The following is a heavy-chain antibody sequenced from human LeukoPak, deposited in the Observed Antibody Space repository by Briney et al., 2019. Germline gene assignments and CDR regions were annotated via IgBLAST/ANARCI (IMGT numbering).Heavy chain of an antibody. J-gene: IGHJ3*02. V-gene: IGHV4-34*01. CDR3: ARESARHDLAPGAFDI. Sequence: PETLSLTCAVYVASFSGYYWSWDRQPPGKGLEWIGEINHSGSPNSNPSLKSRVTMSVDTSKTQFSLTLSSVTAPDTAVYYCARESARHDLAPGAFDIWGQGTMVTVSS. CDR2: INHSGSP. D-gene: IGHD1-1*01. CDR1: VASFSGYY.